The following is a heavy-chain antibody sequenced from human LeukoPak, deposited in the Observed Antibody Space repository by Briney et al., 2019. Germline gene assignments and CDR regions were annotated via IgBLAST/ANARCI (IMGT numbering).Heavy chain of an antibody. J-gene: IGHJ4*02. CDR1: EFTFSRYA. CDR3: ARDRTQLWSLFDY. CDR2: ISYDGSNK. Sequence: PGGSLRLSCAASEFTFSRYAMYWVRQAPGKGLEWVAVISYDGSNKYYADSVKGRFTISRDNSKNTLYPQMNSLRAEDTAVYYCARDRTQLWSLFDYWGQGTLVTVSS. D-gene: IGHD5-18*01. V-gene: IGHV3-30-3*01.